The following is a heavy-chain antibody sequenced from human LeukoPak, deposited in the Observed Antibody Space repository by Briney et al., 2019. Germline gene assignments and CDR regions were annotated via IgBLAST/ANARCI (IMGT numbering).Heavy chain of an antibody. CDR1: GGSISSYY. V-gene: IGHV4-59*08. CDR3: ASFLARSDFDY. D-gene: IGHD2/OR15-2a*01. CDR2: IYYSGST. Sequence: PSETLSLTCTVSGGSISSYYWSWIRQPPGKGLEWIGYIYYSGSTNYNPSLKSRVTISVVTSKNQFSLKLSSVTAADAAVYYCASFLARSDFDYWGQGTLVTVST. J-gene: IGHJ4*02.